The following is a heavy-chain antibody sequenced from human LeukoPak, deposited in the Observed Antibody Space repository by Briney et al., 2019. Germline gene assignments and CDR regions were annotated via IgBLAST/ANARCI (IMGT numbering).Heavy chain of an antibody. V-gene: IGHV1-8*01. CDR2: MNPNSGNT. Sequence: ASVKVSCKASGYTFTRYDINWVRQATGQGLEWMGWMNPNSGNTGYAQKFQGRVTMTTDTSTSTAYMELRSLRSDDTAVYYCARFVVRGVIIPYYYGMDVWGQGTTVTVSS. J-gene: IGHJ6*02. CDR3: ARFVVRGVIIPYYYGMDV. CDR1: GYTFTRYD. D-gene: IGHD3-10*01.